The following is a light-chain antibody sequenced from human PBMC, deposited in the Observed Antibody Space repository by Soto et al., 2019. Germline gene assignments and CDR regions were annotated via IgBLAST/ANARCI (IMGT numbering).Light chain of an antibody. CDR2: DAY. V-gene: IGKV1-5*01. CDR3: QQYESYSPLT. CDR1: HVSDYYR. Sequence: PPSVSGSPGQSVTISCTGTSSHVSDYYRFSWYQHLPGSAPKLLIYDAYSLESGVPSRFSGRRSGTEFTLTIAGLQPEDFATYYCQQYESYSPLTFGGGTKVDIK. J-gene: IGKJ4*01.